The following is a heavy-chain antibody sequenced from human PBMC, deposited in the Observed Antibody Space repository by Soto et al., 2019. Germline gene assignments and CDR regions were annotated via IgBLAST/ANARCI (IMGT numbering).Heavy chain of an antibody. CDR3: ATQRDYGDYGAFDY. V-gene: IGHV1-2*04. D-gene: IGHD4-17*01. Sequence: QVQLVQSEAEVKKPGASVKVSCKASGYTFTGYYMHWVRQAPGQGLEWMGWINPNSGGTNYAQIFQGWVTMTRDTSINTAYMELSRLRSDDTAVYYCATQRDYGDYGAFDYWGQGTLVTVSS. CDR1: GYTFTGYY. J-gene: IGHJ4*02. CDR2: INPNSGGT.